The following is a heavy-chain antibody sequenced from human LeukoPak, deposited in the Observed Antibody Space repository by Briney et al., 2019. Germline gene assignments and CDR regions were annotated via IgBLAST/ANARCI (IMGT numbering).Heavy chain of an antibody. D-gene: IGHD3-22*01. CDR1: GFSFSNYW. CDR3: ATSDDSSGSD. V-gene: IGHV3-7*01. J-gene: IGHJ1*01. Sequence: GGSLRLSCAASGFSFSNYWMSWVRQAPGKGLQWVANINEDGSVKHHVESVEGRFTISRDNAKNSVYLQMNSLRAEDTAIYYCATSDDSSGSDWGQGTLVTVSS. CDR2: INEDGSVK.